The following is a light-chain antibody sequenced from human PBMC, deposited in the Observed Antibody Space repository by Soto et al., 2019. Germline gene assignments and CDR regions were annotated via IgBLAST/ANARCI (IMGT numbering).Light chain of an antibody. CDR1: QSVSSNF. CDR3: QQYETSPRT. Sequence: EIVLTQSPGTLSLSPGKRTTLSCRASQSVSSNFLDWYQQKPGQAPRLLIYGASSRATGIPDRFSGSGSGTDFTLTIIRLEPEDFAVYYCQQYETSPRTFGQGTKVDIK. CDR2: GAS. J-gene: IGKJ1*01. V-gene: IGKV3-20*01.